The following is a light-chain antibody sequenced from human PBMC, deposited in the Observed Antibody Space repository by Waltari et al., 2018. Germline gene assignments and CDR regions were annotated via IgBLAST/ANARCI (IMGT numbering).Light chain of an antibody. J-gene: IGKJ1*01. V-gene: IGKV4-1*01. CDR2: WAS. CDR3: QQYRSTLWT. CDR1: QSVLFSTNNKNY. Sequence: DIVMTQSPDPLAVSLGERATINCKSSQSVLFSTNNKNYLAWYQQKTGQPPKLLFYWASTRESGVPDRFSGSGSGTDFTLTISSLQAEDVAVYYCQQYRSTLWTFGQGTRVEIK.